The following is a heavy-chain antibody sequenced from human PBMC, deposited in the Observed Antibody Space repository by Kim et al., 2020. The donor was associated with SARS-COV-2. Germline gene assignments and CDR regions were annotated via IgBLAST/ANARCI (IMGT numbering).Heavy chain of an antibody. D-gene: IGHD2-21*02. CDR2: ITGSGGTT. Sequence: GGSLRLSCAASGFTFSTYGMSWVRQAAGKGLELVSGITGSGGTTSYADSVKGRFTISRDNSKNTLYLQMNSLRAEDTAVYYCANPRGGVTDFWGQGTLVTVSS. J-gene: IGHJ4*02. CDR3: ANPRGGVTDF. V-gene: IGHV3-23*01. CDR1: GFTFSTYG.